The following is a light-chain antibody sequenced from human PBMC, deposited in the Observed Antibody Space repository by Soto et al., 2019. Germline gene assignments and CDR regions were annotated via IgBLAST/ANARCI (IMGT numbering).Light chain of an antibody. CDR2: GAS. Sequence: EIVLTQSPGTLSLSPGERATLSCRASQSVSNSYLAWHQQKPGQAPRLLIYGASSRATGIPDRFSGSGSGTDFTLTISRLEPEDFVVYYCQQYGSSPPTFGQGTKLETK. CDR3: QQYGSSPPT. V-gene: IGKV3-20*01. CDR1: QSVSNSY. J-gene: IGKJ2*01.